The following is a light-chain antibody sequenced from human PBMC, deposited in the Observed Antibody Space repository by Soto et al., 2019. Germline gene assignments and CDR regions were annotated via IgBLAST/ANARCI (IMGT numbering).Light chain of an antibody. CDR2: LNSDGSH. CDR3: QTWGTDVV. V-gene: IGLV4-69*01. Sequence: QPVLTQSPSASASLGASVKLTCTLSSGHSSYAIAWHQQQPEKGPRYLMKLNSDGSHSKGDGIPDRFSGSSSGAERYLTISSLQSEDEADYYCQTWGTDVVFGGGTKL. CDR1: SGHSSYA. J-gene: IGLJ2*01.